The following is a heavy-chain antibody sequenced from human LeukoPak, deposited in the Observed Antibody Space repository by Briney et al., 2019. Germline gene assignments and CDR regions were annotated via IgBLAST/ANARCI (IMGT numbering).Heavy chain of an antibody. CDR1: GFTFSSYA. Sequence: GGSLRLSCAASGFTFSSYAMSWVRQAPGKGLEWVSAISGSGGSTYYADSVKGRFTISRDNSKNTLYLQMNSLRAEDTAVYYCAKDLAMVRGVIPSFDYWGQGTLVTVSS. CDR2: ISGSGGST. CDR3: AKDLAMVRGVIPSFDY. V-gene: IGHV3-23*01. D-gene: IGHD3-10*01. J-gene: IGHJ4*02.